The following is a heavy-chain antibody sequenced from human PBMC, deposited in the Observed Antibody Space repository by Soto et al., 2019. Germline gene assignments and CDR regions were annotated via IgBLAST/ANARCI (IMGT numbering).Heavy chain of an antibody. CDR1: GGSVSSGSYY. D-gene: IGHD2-15*01. CDR3: ARDKREGVVVAATDIGSYYYYGMDV. V-gene: IGHV4-61*01. CDR2: IYYSGST. Sequence: SETLSLTCTVSGGSVSSGSYYWSWIRQPPGKGLEWIGYIYYSGSTNYNPSLKSRVTISVDTSKNQFSLKLSSVTAADTAVYYCARDKREGVVVAATDIGSYYYYGMDVWGQGTTVTVSS. J-gene: IGHJ6*02.